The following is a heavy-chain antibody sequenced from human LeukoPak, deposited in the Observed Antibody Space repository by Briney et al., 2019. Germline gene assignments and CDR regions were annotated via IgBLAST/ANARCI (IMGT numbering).Heavy chain of an antibody. CDR3: AIWTSGNY. V-gene: IGHV3-7*01. J-gene: IGHJ4*02. D-gene: IGHD1-1*01. CDR1: EFIFNRSW. CDR2: MDPSGSHK. Sequence: GGSLRLSCAASEFIFNRSWMNWVRQAPGKGLEWVANMDPSGSHKRYVDSVKGRFTISKDNPGTSLYLDMYGLGAEDTAIYYCAIWTSGNYWGQGTLVTVSS.